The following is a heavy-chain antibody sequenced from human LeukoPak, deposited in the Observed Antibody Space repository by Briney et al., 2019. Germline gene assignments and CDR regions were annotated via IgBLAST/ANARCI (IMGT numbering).Heavy chain of an antibody. D-gene: IGHD2-2*01. Sequence: GGSLRLSCAASGFTVTSNYMSWVRQAPGKGLEWGSVISSGGGTYYADSVKGRVTISRDNSKNTLYLQMNSLRAEDTAVYYCASGPSYCSSTSCYSDYYYGMDVWGQGTTVTVSS. CDR2: ISSGGGT. J-gene: IGHJ6*02. CDR1: GFTVTSNY. CDR3: ASGPSYCSSTSCYSDYYYGMDV. V-gene: IGHV3-53*01.